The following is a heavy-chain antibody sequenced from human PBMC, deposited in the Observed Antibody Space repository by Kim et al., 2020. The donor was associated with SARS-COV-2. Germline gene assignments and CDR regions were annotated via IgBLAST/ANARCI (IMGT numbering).Heavy chain of an antibody. CDR2: ISGSGSNT. Sequence: GGSLRLSCAASGFTCINYAMGWVRQAPGKGLEWVSGISGSGSNTFYPDSVKGRFTITRDNSQNTLYLQMKRVTAEDTAVYYCAREDYNDYQWGVFEYWGQGTLITVSS. J-gene: IGHJ4*02. D-gene: IGHD4-17*01. V-gene: IGHV3-23*01. CDR3: AREDYNDYQWGVFEY. CDR1: GFTCINYA.